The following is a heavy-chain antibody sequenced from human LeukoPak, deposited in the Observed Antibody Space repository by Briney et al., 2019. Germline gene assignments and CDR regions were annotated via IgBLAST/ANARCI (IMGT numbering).Heavy chain of an antibody. Sequence: GGSLRLSCVASGFTFSSCTMNWVRQAPGKGLQWVSSISSSSDFRYYADSVTGRFTISRDNAKNSLYLQLNSLRAEDTAVYYCARALKGDFWSGYPAWGWWGQGTLVTVSS. V-gene: IGHV3-21*01. CDR3: ARALKGDFWSGYPAWGW. D-gene: IGHD3-3*01. CDR1: GFTFSSCT. J-gene: IGHJ4*02. CDR2: ISSSSDFR.